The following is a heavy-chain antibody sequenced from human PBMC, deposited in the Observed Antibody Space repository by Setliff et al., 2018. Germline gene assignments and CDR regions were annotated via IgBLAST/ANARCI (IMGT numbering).Heavy chain of an antibody. Sequence: SETLSLTCTVFGASINSHYWSWIRQPPGKGLEWIGLFFYSGDNRYNPSLKSRVTMSLDTSKNQFSRKLNSVTVADTAVYYCAKGGGRYHSDSWGQGILVTVSS. D-gene: IGHD2-15*01. J-gene: IGHJ4*02. CDR2: FFYSGDN. CDR3: AKGGGRYHSDS. CDR1: GASINSHY. V-gene: IGHV4-59*11.